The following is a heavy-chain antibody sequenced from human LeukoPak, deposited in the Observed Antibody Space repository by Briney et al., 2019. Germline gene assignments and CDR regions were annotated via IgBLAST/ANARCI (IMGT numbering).Heavy chain of an antibody. CDR2: IIPIFGTA. Sequence: SVKVSCKASGCTFSSYAISWVRQAPGQGLEWMGRIIPIFGTANYAQKFQGRVTITTDESTSTAYMELSSLRSEETAVYYCATDIWTGYSDYWGRGKLVTVS. CDR3: ATDIWTGYSDY. CDR1: GCTFSSYA. V-gene: IGHV1-69*05. J-gene: IGHJ4*02. D-gene: IGHD3-9*01.